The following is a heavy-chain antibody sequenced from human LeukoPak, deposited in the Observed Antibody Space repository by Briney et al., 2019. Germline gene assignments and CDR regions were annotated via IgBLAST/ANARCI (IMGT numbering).Heavy chain of an antibody. CDR2: ISSGSEII. V-gene: IGHV3-21*05. D-gene: IGHD2-15*01. Sequence: GGSLRLSCAASGFTFSTYNMNWVRQAPGKGLEWVSFISSGSEIIYYADSVKGRFTISRDNAKDSLYLQMNSLRAEDTAVYYCARDSGGTGYYWYFDLWGRGTLVTVSS. CDR1: GFTFSTYN. CDR3: ARDSGGTGYYWYFDL. J-gene: IGHJ2*01.